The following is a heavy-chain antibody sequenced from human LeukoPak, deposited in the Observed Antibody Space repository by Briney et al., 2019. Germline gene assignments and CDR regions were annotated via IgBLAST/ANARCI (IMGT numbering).Heavy chain of an antibody. CDR3: ARELNRVRAFDI. V-gene: IGHV4-59*01. Sequence: SETLSLTCTVSGGSISSYYWSWIRQPPGKGLEWIGYIYYSGSTNYNPSLKSRVTISVDTSKNQFSLKLSSVTAADTAVYYCARELNRVRAFDIWGQGTMVTVSP. J-gene: IGHJ3*02. CDR2: IYYSGST. D-gene: IGHD1-14*01. CDR1: GGSISSYY.